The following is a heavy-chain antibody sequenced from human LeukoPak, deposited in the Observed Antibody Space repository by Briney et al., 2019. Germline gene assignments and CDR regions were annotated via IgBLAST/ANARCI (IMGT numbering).Heavy chain of an antibody. CDR3: AISYSGSFPDAFDI. D-gene: IGHD1-26*01. V-gene: IGHV1-8*03. J-gene: IGHJ3*02. CDR1: GYTFTSYD. CDR2: MNPNSGNT. Sequence: ASVKVSCKASGYTFTSYDINWVRQATGQGLEWMGWMNPNSGNTGYAQKFQGRVTITRNTSISTAYMELSSLRSEDTAVYYCAISYSGSFPDAFDIWGQGTMVTVSS.